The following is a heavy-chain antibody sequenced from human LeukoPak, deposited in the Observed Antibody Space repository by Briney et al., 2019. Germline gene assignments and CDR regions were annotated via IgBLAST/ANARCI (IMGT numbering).Heavy chain of an antibody. V-gene: IGHV3-23*01. Sequence: GGSLRLSCAASGFTFSSYAMSWVRQAPGKGLEWVSAISGSGGSTYYADSVKGRFTISRDNSKNTLCLQMNSLRAEDTAVYYCAKDRRYCSSTSCYTGSGGFDYWGQGTLVTVSS. CDR2: ISGSGGST. J-gene: IGHJ4*02. CDR3: AKDRRYCSSTSCYTGSGGFDY. CDR1: GFTFSSYA. D-gene: IGHD2-2*02.